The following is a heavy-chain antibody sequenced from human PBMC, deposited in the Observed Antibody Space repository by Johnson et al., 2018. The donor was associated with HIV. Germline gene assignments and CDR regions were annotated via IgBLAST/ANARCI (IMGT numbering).Heavy chain of an antibody. V-gene: IGHV3-20*01. D-gene: IGHD6-19*01. CDR1: RFTFNNYA. CDR3: ARDLGIGVAGQIGYDAFDI. Sequence: VQLVEYGGGVVRPGGSLRLSCAASRFTFNNYAMSWVRQVPGEGLEWVSGINWDGGSPNYADSVKGRFSISRDNAKNALYLQMNSLRAEDPALYDCARDLGIGVAGQIGYDAFDIWGQGTVVTVSS. CDR2: INWDGGSP. J-gene: IGHJ3*02.